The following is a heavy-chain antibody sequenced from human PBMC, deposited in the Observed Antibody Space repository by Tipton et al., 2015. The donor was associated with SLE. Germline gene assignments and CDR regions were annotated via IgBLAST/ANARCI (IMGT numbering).Heavy chain of an antibody. V-gene: IGHV4-61*02. D-gene: IGHD5-12*01. CDR2: VFISGST. Sequence: TLSLTCTVSGGSISSGTYYWNWIRQPAGKGLEWIGRVFISGSTYYNPSLKSRVSISVDRSKNQFSLKLTSVAAADTAVYYCARGGVGGYDYFDFWGQGTLVTVSS. CDR3: ARGGVGGYDYFDF. CDR1: GGSISSGTYY. J-gene: IGHJ4*02.